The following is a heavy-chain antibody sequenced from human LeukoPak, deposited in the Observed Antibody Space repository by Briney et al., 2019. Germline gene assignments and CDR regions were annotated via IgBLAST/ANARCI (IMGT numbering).Heavy chain of an antibody. CDR3: ARRRGYSSSWYLFDY. D-gene: IGHD6-13*01. V-gene: IGHV3-7*03. CDR1: GFTFSSYW. CDR2: IKQDGSEK. Sequence: PGGSLRLSCAASGFTFSSYWMSWVRQAPGKGLEWVANIKQDGSEKYYVDSVKGRFTISRDNAKNSLYLQMNSLRAEDTAVYYCARRRGYSSSWYLFDYWGQGTLVTVSS. J-gene: IGHJ4*02.